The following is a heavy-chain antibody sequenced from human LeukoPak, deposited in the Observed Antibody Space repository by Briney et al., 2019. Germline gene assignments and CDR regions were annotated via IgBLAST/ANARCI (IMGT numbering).Heavy chain of an antibody. CDR3: ARDADIVVVVAASRPFDY. Sequence: GGSLRLSCAASGFTFSSYSMKWVRQAPGKGLEWVSSISSSSSYIYYADSVKGRFTISRDNAKNSLYLQMNSLRAEDTAVYYCARDADIVVVVAASRPFDYWGQGTLVTVSS. D-gene: IGHD2-15*01. CDR2: ISSSSSYI. V-gene: IGHV3-21*01. J-gene: IGHJ4*02. CDR1: GFTFSSYS.